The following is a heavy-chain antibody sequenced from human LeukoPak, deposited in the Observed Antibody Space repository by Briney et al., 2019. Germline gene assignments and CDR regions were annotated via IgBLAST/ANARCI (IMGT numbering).Heavy chain of an antibody. CDR1: GYSFTSYW. V-gene: IGHV5-10-1*01. Sequence: GESLRISCKGSGYSFTSYWISWVRQMPGKGLEWMGRIDPSDSYTNYSPSFQGHVTISADKSISTAYLQWSSLKASDTAMYYCAKLGRDTSGYYYYGMDVWGQGTRSPSP. CDR3: AKLGRDTSGYYYYGMDV. D-gene: IGHD6-25*01. CDR2: IDPSDSYT. J-gene: IGHJ6*02.